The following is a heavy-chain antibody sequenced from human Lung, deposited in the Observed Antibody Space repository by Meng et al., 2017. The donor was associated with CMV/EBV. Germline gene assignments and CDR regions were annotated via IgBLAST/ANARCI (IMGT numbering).Heavy chain of an antibody. V-gene: IGHV1-69*05. CDR2: IIPISATP. Sequence: FSSCALGWVRQAPGQGLGWMGGIIPISATPNYPQKFQGRVTITTDESTTTAYMELSSLRSEDTGVYYCARGGPEAGGEMPTRGFDHWGPGTLVTVSS. J-gene: IGHJ4*02. CDR1: FSSCA. CDR3: ARGGPEAGGEMPTRGFDH. D-gene: IGHD3-10*01.